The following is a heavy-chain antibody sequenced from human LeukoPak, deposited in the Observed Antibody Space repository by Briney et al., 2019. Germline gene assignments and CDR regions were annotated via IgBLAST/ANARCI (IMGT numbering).Heavy chain of an antibody. CDR2: INPNSGGT. CDR3: ARGRYCSSTSYSDFDY. J-gene: IGHJ4*02. D-gene: IGHD2-2*01. V-gene: IGHV1-2*02. Sequence: ASVKVSCKASGYTFTGYYMHWVRQAPGQGLEWMGWINPNSGGTNYAQKFQGRVTMNRDTSISTAYMELSRLRSDDPALYYCARGRYCSSTSYSDFDYWGQGTLVTVSS. CDR1: GYTFTGYY.